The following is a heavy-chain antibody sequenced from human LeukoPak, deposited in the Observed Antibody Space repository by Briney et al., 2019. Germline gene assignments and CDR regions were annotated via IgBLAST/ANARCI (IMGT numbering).Heavy chain of an antibody. CDR2: TYYRSKWYN. CDR3: ARDWEDSSSWYGLRAFDI. D-gene: IGHD6-13*01. Sequence: SQTLSLTCAISGDSVSSNSAAWNWIRQSPSRGLEWLGRTYYRSKWYNDYAVSVKSRITINPDTSKNQFSLQLNSVTPEDTAVYYCARDWEDSSSWYGLRAFDIWGQGTMVTVSS. CDR1: GDSVSSNSAA. V-gene: IGHV6-1*01. J-gene: IGHJ3*02.